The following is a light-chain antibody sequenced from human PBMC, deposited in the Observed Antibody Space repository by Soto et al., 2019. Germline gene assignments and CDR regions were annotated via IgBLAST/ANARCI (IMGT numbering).Light chain of an antibody. V-gene: IGKV1-5*01. CDR1: QSISSW. J-gene: IGKJ1*01. CDR2: GAS. CDR3: LQNNRYPWT. Sequence: DIQMTPSPSTLSASVGDRVTITCRASQSISSWLAWYQQRPGKVPQRLIYGASSLQSGVPSRFSGSGSGTEFTLTISSLQPEDSATYYCLQNNRYPWTFGQGTKVDIK.